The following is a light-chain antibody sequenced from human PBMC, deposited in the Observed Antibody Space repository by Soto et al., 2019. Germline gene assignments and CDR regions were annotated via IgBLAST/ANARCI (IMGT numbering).Light chain of an antibody. CDR3: QHDYNLLT. J-gene: IGKJ4*01. CDR1: QSLGIN. V-gene: IGKV3-15*01. Sequence: IVLTQSPATLSVSPGDRVTLSCRASQSLGINLSCYQQRSGQAPRLLLYGASTRASDLAGWFSGRGSGKKFPLTISRLPAEDCAVYYCQHDYNLLTFGGGTKVDIK. CDR2: GAS.